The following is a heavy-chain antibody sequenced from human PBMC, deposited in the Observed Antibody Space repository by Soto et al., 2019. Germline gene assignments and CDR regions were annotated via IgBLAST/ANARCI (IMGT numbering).Heavy chain of an antibody. D-gene: IGHD3-22*01. Sequence: GGSLRLSCAASGFTFSDYYMSWIRQAPGKGLEWVSYISSSGSSIYYADSVKGRFTISRDNAKNSLYLQMNSLRAEDTAVYYCARPPFYYDSSYSGYWGQGTLVTVPQ. V-gene: IGHV3-11*01. CDR1: GFTFSDYY. J-gene: IGHJ4*02. CDR3: ARPPFYYDSSYSGY. CDR2: ISSSGSSI.